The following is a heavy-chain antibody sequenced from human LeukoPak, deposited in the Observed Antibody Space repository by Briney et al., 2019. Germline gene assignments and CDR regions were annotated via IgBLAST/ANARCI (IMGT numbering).Heavy chain of an antibody. D-gene: IGHD1-1*01. CDR1: GFTFSSYS. Sequence: GGSLRLSCAASGFTFSSYSINWVRQAPGRGLEWVAFIQSDGTNNYADSVEGRFTFSRDNSKNTLHLQMNSLRSDDTAVYYCAKGTGFSVDYWGQGTLVTVSS. V-gene: IGHV3-30*02. CDR2: IQSDGTN. J-gene: IGHJ4*02. CDR3: AKGTGFSVDY.